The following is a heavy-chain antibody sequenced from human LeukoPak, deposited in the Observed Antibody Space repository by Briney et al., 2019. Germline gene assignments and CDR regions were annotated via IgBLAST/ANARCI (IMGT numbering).Heavy chain of an antibody. V-gene: IGHV1-3*01. CDR3: ARVELLWFGESVTAFDI. CDR2: INAGNGNT. D-gene: IGHD3-10*01. Sequence: ASVKVSCKASGYTFTSYAMHWVRQAPGQRLEWMGWINAGNGNTKYSQKFQGRVTITRDTSASTAYMEPSSLRSEDTAVYYCARVELLWFGESVTAFDIWGQGTMVTVSS. J-gene: IGHJ3*02. CDR1: GYTFTSYA.